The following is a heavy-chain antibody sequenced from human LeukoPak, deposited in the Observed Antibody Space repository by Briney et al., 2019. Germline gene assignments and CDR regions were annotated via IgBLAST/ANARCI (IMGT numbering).Heavy chain of an antibody. Sequence: SQTLSLTCAVSGGSISSGGYSWSWIRQPPGMGLEWIGYISHSGSTFYNPSLKSRVTISVDRSKNQFSLKLSSVTAADTAVYYCARYSSSWPYWYFDLWGRGTLVTVSS. J-gene: IGHJ2*01. V-gene: IGHV4-30-2*01. D-gene: IGHD6-13*01. CDR3: ARYSSSWPYWYFDL. CDR2: ISHSGST. CDR1: GGSISSGGYS.